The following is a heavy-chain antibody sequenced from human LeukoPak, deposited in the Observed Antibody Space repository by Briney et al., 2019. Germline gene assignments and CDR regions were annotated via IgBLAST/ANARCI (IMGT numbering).Heavy chain of an antibody. Sequence: SETLSLTCTVSGGSISSYYWSWIRQPPGKGLEWIGEINHSGSTNYNPSLKSRVTISVDTSKNQFSLKLSFVTAADTAVYYCARGGSYYGSGGFNWFDPWGQGTLVTVSS. CDR1: GGSISSYY. V-gene: IGHV4-34*01. J-gene: IGHJ5*02. D-gene: IGHD3-10*01. CDR3: ARGGSYYGSGGFNWFDP. CDR2: INHSGST.